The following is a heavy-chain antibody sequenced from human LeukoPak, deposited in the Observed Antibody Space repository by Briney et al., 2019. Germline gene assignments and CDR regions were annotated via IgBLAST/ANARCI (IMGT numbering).Heavy chain of an antibody. CDR1: GGSISSGGYY. Sequence: SQTLSLTCTVSGGSISSGGYYWSWIRQHPGKGLEWIGYIYYSGSTYYNPSLKSRVTISVDTSKNQFSLKLSSVTAADTAVYYCARDGSAQFTMVRGLAANWFDPWGQGTLVTVSS. CDR3: ARDGSAQFTMVRGLAANWFDP. J-gene: IGHJ5*02. D-gene: IGHD3-10*01. CDR2: IYYSGST. V-gene: IGHV4-31*03.